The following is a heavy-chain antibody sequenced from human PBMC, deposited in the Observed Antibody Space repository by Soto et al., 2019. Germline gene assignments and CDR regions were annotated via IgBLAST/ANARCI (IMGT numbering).Heavy chain of an antibody. V-gene: IGHV4-59*08. CDR2: VHHSWGS. Sequence: QVQLQESGPGLVKPSETLSLSCTVSGGSISSYYWSWFRQSPGKRMEWIGYVHHSWGSSYNPSLQSRVAISLDTSKSQFSLKVTSVTATDPAVYYCARQGFGPLHGLVAVWGRGTTVTVSS. CDR1: GGSISSYY. J-gene: IGHJ6*02. CDR3: ARQGFGPLHGLVAV. D-gene: IGHD3-10*01.